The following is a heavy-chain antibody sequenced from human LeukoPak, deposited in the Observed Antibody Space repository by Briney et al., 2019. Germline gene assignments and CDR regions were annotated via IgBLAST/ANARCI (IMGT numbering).Heavy chain of an antibody. V-gene: IGHV1-69*05. CDR3: ARGEVLGELSLSYYYYYMDV. J-gene: IGHJ6*03. CDR2: IIPSFGTA. CDR1: GGTFSSYA. D-gene: IGHD3-16*02. Sequence: SVKVSCKASGGTFSSYAISWVRQAPGQGLEWMGGIIPSFGTANYAQKFQGRVTITTDESTSTAYMELSSLRSEDTAVYYCARGEVLGELSLSYYYYYMDVWGKGTTVTVSS.